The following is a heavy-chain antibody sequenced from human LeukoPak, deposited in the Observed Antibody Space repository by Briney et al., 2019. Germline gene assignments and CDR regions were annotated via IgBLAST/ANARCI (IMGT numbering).Heavy chain of an antibody. CDR1: GYTFTSYA. D-gene: IGHD3-3*01. J-gene: IGHJ3*02. Sequence: ASVKVSCKASGYTFTSYAMHWVRQAPGQRLEWMGWINAGNGNTEYSQKFQGRVTITRDTSASTAYMELSSLRSDDTAVYYCAREDTIFGVPPQGSAFDIWGQGTMVTVSS. CDR2: INAGNGNT. V-gene: IGHV1-3*01. CDR3: AREDTIFGVPPQGSAFDI.